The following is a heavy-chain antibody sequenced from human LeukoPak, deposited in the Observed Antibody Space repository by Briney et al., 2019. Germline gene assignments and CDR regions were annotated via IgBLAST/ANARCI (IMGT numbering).Heavy chain of an antibody. V-gene: IGHV3-30*18. CDR1: GFTFSSYG. Sequence: GRSLRLSCAASGFTFSSYGMHWVRQAPGKGLEWVAVISYDGSNKYYADSVKGRFTISRDNSKNTLYLQMNSLRAEDTAAYYCANEESGYDFYFDYWGQGTLVTVSS. J-gene: IGHJ4*02. D-gene: IGHD5-12*01. CDR2: ISYDGSNK. CDR3: ANEESGYDFYFDY.